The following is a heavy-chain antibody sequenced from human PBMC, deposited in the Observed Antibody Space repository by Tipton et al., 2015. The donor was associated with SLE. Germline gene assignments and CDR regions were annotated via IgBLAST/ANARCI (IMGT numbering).Heavy chain of an antibody. J-gene: IGHJ6*02. D-gene: IGHD3-9*01. CDR2: IIPIFGTA. CDR3: ARDRSYYDILTGYYLYYYGMDV. CDR1: GGTFSSYA. Sequence: QVQLVQSGAEVKKPGSSVKVSCKASGGTFSSYAISWVRQAPGQGLEWMGGIIPIFGTANYAQKFQGRVTITADESTSTAYMELSSLRSEDTAVYYCARDRSYYDILTGYYLYYYGMDVWGQGTTVTVSS. V-gene: IGHV1-69*01.